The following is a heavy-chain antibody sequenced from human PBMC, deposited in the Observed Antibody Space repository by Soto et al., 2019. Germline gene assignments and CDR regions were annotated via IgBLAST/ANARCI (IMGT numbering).Heavy chain of an antibody. CDR1: GGFISSSSYY. V-gene: IGHV4-39*02. Sequence: SETLSLTFTISGGFISSSSYYWPWIRQSPGKGLKWIGSIDYTGTTYNNPSLKSRVTMSVDPSKNHFSLKVDSVTAADTALYYCCRRAPEGFDPWGQGTLVTVSS. CDR3: CRRAPEGFDP. CDR2: IDYTGTT. J-gene: IGHJ5*02.